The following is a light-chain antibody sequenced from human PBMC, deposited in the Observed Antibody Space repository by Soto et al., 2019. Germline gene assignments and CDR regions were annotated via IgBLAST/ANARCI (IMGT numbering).Light chain of an antibody. CDR3: SSYAGSTNHVI. CDR2: EVS. Sequence: QSALTQPPSASGSPGQSVTISCTGTSSDLGAHNFVSWYQQHPGKAPKLMIYEVSKWPSGVPDRFSGSKSGNTASLTVSGLQAEDEADYYCSSYAGSTNHVIFGGGTKVTVL. CDR1: SSDLGAHNF. J-gene: IGLJ2*01. V-gene: IGLV2-8*01.